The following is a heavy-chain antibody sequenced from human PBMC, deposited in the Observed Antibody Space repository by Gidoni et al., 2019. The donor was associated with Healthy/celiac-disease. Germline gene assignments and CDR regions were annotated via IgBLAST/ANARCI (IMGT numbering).Heavy chain of an antibody. Sequence: EVQLVESGGGLVKPGGSLRLSCAASGFTFGSSRMNWVRQAPGKGLEWCLSIISSSSYIYYADSVNGRFTISRDNAKNSMYLQMNSLRAEDTAVYYCATYYYDSSGYYRYDAFDIWGQGTMVTVSS. V-gene: IGHV3-21*01. J-gene: IGHJ3*02. CDR1: GFTFGSSR. CDR2: IISSSSYI. D-gene: IGHD3-22*01. CDR3: ATYYYDSSGYYRYDAFDI.